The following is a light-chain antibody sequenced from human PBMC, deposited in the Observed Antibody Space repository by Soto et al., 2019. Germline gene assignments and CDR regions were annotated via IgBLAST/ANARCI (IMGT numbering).Light chain of an antibody. V-gene: IGKV3-15*01. CDR1: QSVSSN. J-gene: IGKJ2*01. Sequence: EIVMTQSPATLSVSPGERVTISCRASQSVSSNLVWYQQKPGQAPRLLIYGASTRATGIPARFSGSGSGTEFTLTISSLPSEDFAVYYCQQYNNWPLYTFGQGTKLEIK. CDR3: QQYNNWPLYT. CDR2: GAS.